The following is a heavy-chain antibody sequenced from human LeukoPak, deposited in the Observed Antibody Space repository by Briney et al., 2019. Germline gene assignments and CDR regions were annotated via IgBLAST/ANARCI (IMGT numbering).Heavy chain of an antibody. J-gene: IGHJ6*03. Sequence: ASVKVSCKASGYTFTNYGISWVRQAPGQGLEWMGWISAYNGNTNYAQKLQGRVTITADESTSTAYMELSSLRSEDTAVYYCARNNGYRWPYYYYMDVWGKGTTVTISS. V-gene: IGHV1-18*01. CDR3: ARNNGYRWPYYYYMDV. CDR1: GYTFTNYG. CDR2: ISAYNGNT. D-gene: IGHD4-23*01.